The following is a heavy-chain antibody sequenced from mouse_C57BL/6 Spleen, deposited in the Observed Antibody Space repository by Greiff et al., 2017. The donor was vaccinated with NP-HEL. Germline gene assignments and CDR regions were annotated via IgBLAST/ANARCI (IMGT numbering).Heavy chain of an antibody. V-gene: IGHV1-26*01. J-gene: IGHJ2*01. CDR2: INPNNGGT. D-gene: IGHD2-4*01. Sequence: EVQLQQSGPELVKPGASVKISCKASGYTFTDYYMNWVKQSHGKSLEWIGDINPNNGGTSYNQKFKGKATLTVDKSSSTAYMELRSLTSEDSAVYYCASEGYYDYDGGLDYWGQGTTLTVSS. CDR3: ASEGYYDYDGGLDY. CDR1: GYTFTDYY.